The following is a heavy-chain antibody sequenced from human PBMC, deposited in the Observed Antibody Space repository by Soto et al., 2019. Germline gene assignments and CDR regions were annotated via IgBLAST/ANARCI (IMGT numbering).Heavy chain of an antibody. CDR3: ARGLIAARSPSYYYYYYGMDV. J-gene: IGHJ6*02. CDR1: GGSFSGYY. CDR2: INHSGST. V-gene: IGHV4-34*01. D-gene: IGHD6-6*01. Sequence: QVQLQQWGAGLLKPSETLSLTCAVYGGSFSGYYWSWIRQPPGKGLEWIGEINHSGSTNYNPSLKGRVTISVDTSKNQFSLKLSSVTAADTAVYYCARGLIAARSPSYYYYYYGMDVWGQGTTVTVSS.